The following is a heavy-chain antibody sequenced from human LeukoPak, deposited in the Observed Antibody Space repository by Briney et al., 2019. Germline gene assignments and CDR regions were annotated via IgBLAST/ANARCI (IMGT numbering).Heavy chain of an antibody. Sequence: PGGSLRLSSATSGFTFSIYDMHWVRQAPGKGLEWVAHIRYDGLKKRYADSVRGRVTVSRDNSKNTLYLQMNSLRAEDTAVYYCAKDRETFSSYGYFDYWGQGTLVPVSS. D-gene: IGHD2-21*01. CDR2: IRYDGLKK. J-gene: IGHJ4*02. V-gene: IGHV3-30*02. CDR3: AKDRETFSSYGYFDY. CDR1: GFTFSIYD.